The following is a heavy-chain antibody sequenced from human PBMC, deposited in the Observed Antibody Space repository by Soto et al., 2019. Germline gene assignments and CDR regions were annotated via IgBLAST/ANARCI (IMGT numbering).Heavy chain of an antibody. CDR3: TRLTEAVTTFVY. D-gene: IGHD1-1*01. Sequence: PGGSLSLSCEASGFDLSPYWMSWVRQAPGKGLEWVASINQYGSVKHYVDSVRGRFTISRDNAKNSLFLQMNSLSAEDTAVYYCTRLTEAVTTFVYWGQGTPVTGSS. CDR2: INQYGSVK. J-gene: IGHJ4*02. CDR1: GFDLSPYW. V-gene: IGHV3-7*03.